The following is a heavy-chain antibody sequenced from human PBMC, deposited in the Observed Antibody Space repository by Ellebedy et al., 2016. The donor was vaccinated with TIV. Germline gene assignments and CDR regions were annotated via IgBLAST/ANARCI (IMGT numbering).Heavy chain of an antibody. Sequence: ASVKVSCKASGYTFTSYGISWVRQATGQGLEWMGWLNPNSGNTGYAQKFQGRVTMTRNTSISTVYMELSSLRSEDTAVYYCARRQFYMSDYWGQGTLVTVSS. CDR2: LNPNSGNT. CDR3: ARRQFYMSDY. D-gene: IGHD5-24*01. CDR1: GYTFTSYG. J-gene: IGHJ4*02. V-gene: IGHV1-8*02.